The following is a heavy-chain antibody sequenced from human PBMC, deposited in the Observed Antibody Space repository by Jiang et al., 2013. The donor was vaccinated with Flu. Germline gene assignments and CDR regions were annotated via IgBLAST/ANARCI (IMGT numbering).Heavy chain of an antibody. CDR3: ARAGTQTPWIQLWLLDYFDY. Sequence: SGAEVKKPGASVKVSCKASGYTFTGYYMHWVRQAPGQGLEWMGWINPNSGGTNYAQKFQGWVTMTRDTSISTAYMELSRLRSDDTAVYYCARAGTQTPWIQLWLLDYFDYWGQGTLVTVSS. J-gene: IGHJ4*02. CDR1: GYTFTGYY. CDR2: INPNSGGT. D-gene: IGHD5-18*01. V-gene: IGHV1-2*04.